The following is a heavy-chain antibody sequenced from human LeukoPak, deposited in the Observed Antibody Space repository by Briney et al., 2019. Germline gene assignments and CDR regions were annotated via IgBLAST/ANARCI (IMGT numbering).Heavy chain of an antibody. J-gene: IGHJ5*02. V-gene: IGHV4-4*02. Sequence: KSSETLSLTCAVSGGSISSSNWWSWVRQPPGKGLEWIGEIYHSGSANYNPSLKSRVTISVDTSKNQFSLKLTSVTAADTALYYCAPGSRGVGRVSWFDPWGQGTLVTVSS. CDR1: GGSISSSNW. CDR2: IYHSGSA. CDR3: APGSRGVGRVSWFDP. D-gene: IGHD3-22*01.